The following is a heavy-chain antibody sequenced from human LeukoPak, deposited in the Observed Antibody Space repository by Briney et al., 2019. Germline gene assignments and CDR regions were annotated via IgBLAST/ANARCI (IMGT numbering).Heavy chain of an antibody. J-gene: IGHJ5*02. CDR3: ARGTESIGYYDNYGYPNWFDP. CDR2: INPNNGVT. D-gene: IGHD3-22*01. CDR1: GYTFTDYY. Sequence: GASVKVSCKASGYTFTDYYMHWVRQAPGQGLEWMGWINPNNGVTKYAQKFQGRVTMARDTSIRTAYMELSRLRSEDTAVYYCARGTESIGYYDNYGYPNWFDPWGQGTLVTVSS. V-gene: IGHV1-2*02.